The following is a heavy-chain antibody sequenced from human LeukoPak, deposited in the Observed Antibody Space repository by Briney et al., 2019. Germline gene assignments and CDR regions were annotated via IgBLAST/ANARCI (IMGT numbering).Heavy chain of an antibody. CDR3: AKRPRGNYLDPFDY. CDR2: ISGSGGST. D-gene: IGHD3-10*01. Sequence: GGSLRLSCAASGFTFSSYTMSWVRQAPGKGLEWVSGISGSGGSTYYADSVKGRFTISRDNSKNRLYLQMNSLRAEDTAVYYCAKRPRGNYLDPFDYWGQGTLVTVSS. J-gene: IGHJ4*02. CDR1: GFTFSSYT. V-gene: IGHV3-23*01.